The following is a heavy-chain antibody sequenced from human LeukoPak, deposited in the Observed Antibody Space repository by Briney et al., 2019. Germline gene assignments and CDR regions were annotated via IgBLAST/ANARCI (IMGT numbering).Heavy chain of an antibody. CDR3: ARGGWYFGY. CDR1: GFTFSDYW. Sequence: GGSLRLSCAASGFTFSDYWMSWVRQAPGKGLEWVANIKPDGGENYYVASVKGRFTISRDNAKNSLYLQMNSLRAEDTAVYYCARGGWYFGYWGQGTLVTVSS. J-gene: IGHJ4*02. V-gene: IGHV3-7*01. D-gene: IGHD6-19*01. CDR2: IKPDGGEN.